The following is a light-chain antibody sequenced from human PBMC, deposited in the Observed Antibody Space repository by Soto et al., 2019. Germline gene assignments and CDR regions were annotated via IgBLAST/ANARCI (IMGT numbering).Light chain of an antibody. CDR1: QTVSRS. Sequence: EVVLTQSPATLSVSPGERATLSCRASQTVSRSLAWYQQKPGQAPRLLIYGASTRATGIPGRFSGSGSGTEFSLTINSLQSEDFAVYYCQEYNTWPWTFGQGTKVDI. CDR3: QEYNTWPWT. V-gene: IGKV3-15*01. CDR2: GAS. J-gene: IGKJ1*01.